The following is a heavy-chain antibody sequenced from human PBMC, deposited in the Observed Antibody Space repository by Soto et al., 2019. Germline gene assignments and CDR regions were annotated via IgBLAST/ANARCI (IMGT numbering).Heavy chain of an antibody. CDR3: ARRTPTAVVTPAHYSYGMDV. V-gene: IGHV1-3*01. CDR2: INAGNGNT. D-gene: IGHD2-21*02. CDR1: GYTFSKYA. J-gene: IGHJ6*02. Sequence: ASVKVSCKASGYTFSKYAMQWVRQALGQRPEWMGWINAGNGNTKYSEKFQDRFTITRDTSANTAYMDLRSLTSEDTAVYYCARRTPTAVVTPAHYSYGMDVWGQGTTVTVSS.